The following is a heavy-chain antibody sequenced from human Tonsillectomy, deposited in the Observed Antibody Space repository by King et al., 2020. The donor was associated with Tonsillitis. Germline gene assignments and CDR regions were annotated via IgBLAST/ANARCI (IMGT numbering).Heavy chain of an antibody. D-gene: IGHD3-22*01. CDR2: INPTGGRT. Sequence: QLVQSGAEVKRPGASLRVSCKASGYTFTHYYVHWVRQAPGQGLVWMGIINPTGGRTTYAQKFQGRVTMTRDKYTSTVYMELSSLRSDDTAVYYCASADRSGYSGPALRKWGKGTLVTVP. CDR3: ASADRSGYSGPALRK. CDR1: GYTFTHYY. J-gene: IGHJ4*02. V-gene: IGHV1-46*01.